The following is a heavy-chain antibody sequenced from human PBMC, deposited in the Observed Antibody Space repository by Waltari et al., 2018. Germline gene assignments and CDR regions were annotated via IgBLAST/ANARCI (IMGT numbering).Heavy chain of an antibody. CDR1: GESFSSYY. CDR2: INHSGST. V-gene: IGHV4-34*01. Sequence: QVQLQQWGAGLLKPSETLSLTCAVYGESFSSYYWSWIRQPPGKGLEWIGEINHSGSTNYNPSLKSRVTISLDTSKNQISLKLSSVTAADTAVYYCTRHGSTTFGVIVISHYYAMDVWGQGTTVTVSS. CDR3: TRHGSTTFGVIVISHYYAMDV. J-gene: IGHJ6*02. D-gene: IGHD3-3*01.